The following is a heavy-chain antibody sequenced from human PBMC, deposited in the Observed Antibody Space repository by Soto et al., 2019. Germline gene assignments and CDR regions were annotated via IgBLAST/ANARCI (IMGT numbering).Heavy chain of an antibody. CDR3: ATYSKQTLPRGYSWY. Sequence: GGSLRLSCAASGFLFTSYAMSWVRQAPGKGLEWVSGISGSGSTTYYSDSVKGRFTISRDNSKNTVYLQMNGLRAEDTAVYYCATYSKQTLPRGYSWYWGQGIQVTVSS. CDR1: GFLFTSYA. V-gene: IGHV3-23*05. J-gene: IGHJ4*02. CDR2: ISGSGSTT. D-gene: IGHD5-12*01.